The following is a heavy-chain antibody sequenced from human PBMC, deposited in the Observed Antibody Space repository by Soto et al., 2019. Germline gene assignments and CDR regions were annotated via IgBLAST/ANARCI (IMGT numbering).Heavy chain of an antibody. CDR2: IYYSGST. CDR3: ARVPKGRSYMVLGGEYFDL. V-gene: IGHV4-59*01. Sequence: QVQLQESGPGLVKPSETLSLTCTVSGGSISSYYWSWIRQPPGKGLEWIGYIYYSGSTNYNPSLKSRVTISVDTSKNQFSLKLSSVTAADTAVYYCARVPKGRSYMVLGGEYFDLWGRGTLVTVSS. D-gene: IGHD1-26*01. CDR1: GGSISSYY. J-gene: IGHJ2*01.